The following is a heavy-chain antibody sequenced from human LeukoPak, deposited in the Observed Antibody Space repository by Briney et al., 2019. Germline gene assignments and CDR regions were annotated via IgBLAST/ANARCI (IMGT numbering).Heavy chain of an antibody. Sequence: GGSLRLSCVASGFPFSSYWMTWVRQAPGKGLEWVANIKQDGSKKSYVDSVKGRFTISRDNAKNSLYLQMNSLRDEDTAVYYCARDGYPGGDYWGQGTLVTVSS. V-gene: IGHV3-7*01. CDR2: IKQDGSKK. CDR3: ARDGYPGGDY. CDR1: GFPFSSYW. D-gene: IGHD3-22*01. J-gene: IGHJ4*02.